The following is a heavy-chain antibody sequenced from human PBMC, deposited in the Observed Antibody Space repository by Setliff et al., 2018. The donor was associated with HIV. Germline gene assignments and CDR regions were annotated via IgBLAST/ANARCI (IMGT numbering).Heavy chain of an antibody. CDR2: IYHRGKT. V-gene: IGHV4-34*01. J-gene: IGHJ4*02. CDR3: ARIPLHLKEPFDY. Sequence: LSLTCAVYGGSFSDYYWSWIRQPPGKGLEWIGEIYHRGKTNYNPSLKSRVTISVDTSKNQLYLKMTSVTAADTAVYFCARIPLHLKEPFDYWGQGTLVTVSS. CDR1: GGSFSDYY. D-gene: IGHD4-4*01.